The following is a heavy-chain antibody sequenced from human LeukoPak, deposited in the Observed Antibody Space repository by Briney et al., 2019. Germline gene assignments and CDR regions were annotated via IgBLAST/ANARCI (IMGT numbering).Heavy chain of an antibody. CDR3: AREGRGYSYGYFSFGRWLQDDY. CDR1: GFTFSSYW. D-gene: IGHD5-18*01. CDR2: IKQDGSEK. J-gene: IGHJ4*02. Sequence: GGSLRLSCAASGFTFSSYWMSWVRQAPGKGLEWVANIKQDGSEKYYVDSVKGRFTISRDNAKNSLYLQMNSLRAEDTALYYCAREGRGYSYGYFSFGRWLQDDYWGQGTLVTVSS. V-gene: IGHV3-7*01.